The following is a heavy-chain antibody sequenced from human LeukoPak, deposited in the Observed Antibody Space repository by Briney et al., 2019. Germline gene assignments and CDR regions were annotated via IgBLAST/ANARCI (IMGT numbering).Heavy chain of an antibody. CDR1: GFTFSSYG. CDR3: ATPLPPVQFSAAPFDY. Sequence: PGRSLRLSCAASGFTFSSYGMHWVRQAPGKGLEWVAVISYDGSNKYYADSVKGRFTISRDNSKNTLYLQMNSLRAEDTAVYSCATPLPPVQFSAAPFDYWGQGTLVTVSS. J-gene: IGHJ4*02. D-gene: IGHD2-15*01. V-gene: IGHV3-30*03. CDR2: ISYDGSNK.